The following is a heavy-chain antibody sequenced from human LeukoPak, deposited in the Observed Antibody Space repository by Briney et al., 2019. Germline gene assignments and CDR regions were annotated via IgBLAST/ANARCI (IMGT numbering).Heavy chain of an antibody. V-gene: IGHV3-30*18. CDR3: ANPGSDAFDI. CDR2: ISYDGSNK. D-gene: IGHD3-10*01. CDR1: GFTFSSYG. J-gene: IGHJ3*02. Sequence: GRSLRLSCAASGFTFSSYGMHWVRQAPGKGLEWVAVISYDGSNKYYADSVKGRFTISRDNSKNTLYLQMNSLRAEDTAVYYCANPGSDAFDIWGQGTMVTVSS.